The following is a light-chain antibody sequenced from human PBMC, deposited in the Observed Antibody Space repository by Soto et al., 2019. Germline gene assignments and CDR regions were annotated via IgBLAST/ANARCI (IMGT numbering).Light chain of an antibody. CDR2: GAS. CDR1: QSVSSN. V-gene: IGKV3-15*01. Sequence: EIVMTQSPATLSVSPGERATLSCRASQSVSSNLAWYQQKPGQAPRLLIYGASTRATGIPARFSGSGSGTDFTLTISSLQSEDFSVYYCQQYNNLPPLYTFGQGIKLEIK. CDR3: QQYNNLPPLYT. J-gene: IGKJ2*01.